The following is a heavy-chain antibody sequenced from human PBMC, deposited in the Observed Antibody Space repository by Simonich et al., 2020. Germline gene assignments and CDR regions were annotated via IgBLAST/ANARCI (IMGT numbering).Heavy chain of an antibody. CDR1: GFTFSSYS. D-gene: IGHD6-13*01. V-gene: IGHV3-21*01. J-gene: IGHJ4*02. CDR2: ISSSSSYI. Sequence: EVQLVESGGGLVKPGGSLRLSCAASGFTFSSYSMNWVRQAPGKGRVLVSSISSSSSYIYYADSVKGRFTISRDNAKNSLYLQMNSLRAEDTAVYYCARDAAGDYWGQGTLVTVSS. CDR3: ARDAAGDY.